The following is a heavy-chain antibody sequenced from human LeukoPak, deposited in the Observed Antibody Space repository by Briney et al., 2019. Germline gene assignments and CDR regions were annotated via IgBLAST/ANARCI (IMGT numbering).Heavy chain of an antibody. D-gene: IGHD6-13*01. V-gene: IGHV1-18*04. CDR1: GYSFTSYG. Sequence: AAVKLSCTASGYSFTSYGISWVRQAPGQGLEWMGWIYACNGETNYTQSLQGKVTITTDTSTSTAYMELRSLASDNTTVDDCARDIPYSSSWYSRRYYYYGMDVWGKGTTVTVSS. CDR2: IYACNGET. CDR3: ARDIPYSSSWYSRRYYYYGMDV. J-gene: IGHJ6*04.